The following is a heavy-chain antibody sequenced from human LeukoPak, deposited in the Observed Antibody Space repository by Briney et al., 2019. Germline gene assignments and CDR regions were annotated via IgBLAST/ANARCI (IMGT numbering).Heavy chain of an antibody. D-gene: IGHD6-13*01. CDR3: ARSLTTSWYSVDY. V-gene: IGHV3-30-3*01. CDR2: ILYDGTNK. Sequence: GRSLRLSCTASGFTFSGYAMHWVRQAPGKGPEWVAVILYDGTNKNYADSMKGRFTISRDNSENTLYLQMNSLRAEDTAVYYCARSLTTSWYSVDYWGQGTLVTVSS. J-gene: IGHJ4*02. CDR1: GFTFSGYA.